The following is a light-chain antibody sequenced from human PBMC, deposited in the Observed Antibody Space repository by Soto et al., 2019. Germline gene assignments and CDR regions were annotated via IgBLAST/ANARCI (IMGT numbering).Light chain of an antibody. V-gene: IGLV2-14*01. J-gene: IGLJ2*01. CDR3: SSYTSSSTVV. CDR2: NVR. Sequence: QSVLTQPASVSGSPGQSIIISCTGTSSDVGGYDYVSWYQQHPGKAPKLMIYNVRNRPSGVSNRFSGSKAGNTASLTISGLQAEDEAAYYCSSYTSSSTVVFGGGTKLTVL. CDR1: SSDVGGYDY.